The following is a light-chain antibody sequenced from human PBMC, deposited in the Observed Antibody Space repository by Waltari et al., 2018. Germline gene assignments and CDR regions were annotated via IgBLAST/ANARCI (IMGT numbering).Light chain of an antibody. J-gene: IGKJ1*01. V-gene: IGKV3-20*01. Sequence: SCRGSQNVGTYLAWYQQKPGQAPRRLIYHASSRATGIPDRFSGSGSGTDFSLTISRLEPEDFAVYYCQNHERLPAMFGQGTNVEIK. CDR1: QNVGTY. CDR2: HAS. CDR3: QNHERLPAM.